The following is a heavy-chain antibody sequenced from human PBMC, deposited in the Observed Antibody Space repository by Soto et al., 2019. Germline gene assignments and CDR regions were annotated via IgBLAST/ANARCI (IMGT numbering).Heavy chain of an antibody. V-gene: IGHV3-7*01. Sequence: PGGSLRLSCAASGFTFSSYWMSWVRQAPGKGLEWVANIKQDGSEKYYVDSVKGRFTISRDSAKNSLYLQMNSLRAEDTAVYYCARDWGGYYYGMDVWGQGTTVTVSS. CDR1: GFTFSSYW. D-gene: IGHD3-16*01. CDR3: ARDWGGYYYGMDV. CDR2: IKQDGSEK. J-gene: IGHJ6*02.